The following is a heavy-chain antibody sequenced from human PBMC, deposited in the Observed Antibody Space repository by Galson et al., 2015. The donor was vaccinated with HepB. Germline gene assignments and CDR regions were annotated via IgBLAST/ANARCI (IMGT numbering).Heavy chain of an antibody. CDR3: AKDSKWDYGGNSVSGLFDY. Sequence: SLRLSCAASGFTFSSYAMSWVRQAPGKGLEWVSAISGSGGSTYYADSVKGRFTISRDNSKNTLYLQMNSLRAEDTAVYYCAKDSKWDYGGNSVSGLFDYWGQGTLVTVSS. D-gene: IGHD4-23*01. CDR1: GFTFSSYA. CDR2: ISGSGGST. V-gene: IGHV3-23*01. J-gene: IGHJ4*02.